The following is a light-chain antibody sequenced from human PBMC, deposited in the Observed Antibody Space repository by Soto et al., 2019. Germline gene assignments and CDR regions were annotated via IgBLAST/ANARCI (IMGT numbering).Light chain of an antibody. V-gene: IGKV3-20*01. CDR3: RQYGRSPSLA. CDR1: QSVSSNF. Sequence: EIVLTQSPGPRSLSPGERATLSCRASQSVSSNFLAWYQEKPGQAPRLRIYGASSRATGTPDSIRGSGAVTEFTLTICSLVPVLFAVYDGRQYGRSPSLAFG. CDR2: GAS. J-gene: IGKJ4*01.